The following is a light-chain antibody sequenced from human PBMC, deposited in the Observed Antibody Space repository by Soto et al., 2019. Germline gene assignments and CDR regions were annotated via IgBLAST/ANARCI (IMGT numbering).Light chain of an antibody. CDR2: EVT. CDR3: SSFAGTSNFWL. CDR1: SGDVGIYNY. Sequence: QSALTQSPSASGSPGQSVTISCTGTSGDVGIYNYVSWYQHHPGKAPKLVIYEVTKRPSGVPDRFSGSKSGNTASLTVSGLQADDEAVYYCSSFAGTSNFWLFGGGTKLTV. V-gene: IGLV2-8*01. J-gene: IGLJ3*02.